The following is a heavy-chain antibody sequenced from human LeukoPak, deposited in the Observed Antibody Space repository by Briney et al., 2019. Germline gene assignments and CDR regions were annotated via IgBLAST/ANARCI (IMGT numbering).Heavy chain of an antibody. CDR3: ARARNYYDSSDYYYEGDAFDI. CDR1: GGSISSYH. Sequence: PSETLSLTCTVSGGSISSYHWSWLRQPPGKGLECVGFIYNSGSTNYNPSLKSRVTISVDTSKNQFSLKLRRVTAADTAVYYCARARNYYDSSDYYYEGDAFDIWGQGTMVTVSS. D-gene: IGHD3-22*01. V-gene: IGHV4-59*01. CDR2: IYNSGST. J-gene: IGHJ3*02.